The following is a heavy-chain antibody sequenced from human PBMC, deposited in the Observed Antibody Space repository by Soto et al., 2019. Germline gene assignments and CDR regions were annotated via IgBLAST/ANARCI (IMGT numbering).Heavy chain of an antibody. CDR2: INPNSGVT. CDR3: ASDEIIAAAGTSGG. D-gene: IGHD6-13*01. V-gene: IGHV1-2*02. CDR1: GYTFTGYY. J-gene: IGHJ4*02. Sequence: QVQLVQSGAEVKKPGASVKVSCKASGYTFTGYYMHWVRQAPGQGLEWMGWINPNSGVTNYAQKFQGRVTMTRDTSISTAYMELSRLKSDDTAVYYCASDEIIAAAGTSGGWGQGTLVTVSS.